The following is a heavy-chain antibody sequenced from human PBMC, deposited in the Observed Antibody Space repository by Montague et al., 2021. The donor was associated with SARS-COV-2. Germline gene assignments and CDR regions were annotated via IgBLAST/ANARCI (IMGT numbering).Heavy chain of an antibody. D-gene: IGHD5-18*01. V-gene: IGHV4-39*01. J-gene: IGHJ3*01. CDR1: GGSISNSIYY. CDR2: IYYTGST. CDR3: ARPGRGYSYGLDAFEV. Sequence: SETLSLTCTVSGGSISNSIYYWGWIRQPPGKGLEWIGSIYYTGSTYYXXXLKSRDTISMNTSNNQFFLKLTSVTAADTAVYYCARPGRGYSYGLDAFEVWGQGTMVTVSS.